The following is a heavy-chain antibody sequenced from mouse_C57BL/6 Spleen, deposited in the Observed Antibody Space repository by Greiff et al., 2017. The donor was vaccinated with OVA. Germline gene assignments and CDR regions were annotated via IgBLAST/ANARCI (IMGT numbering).Heavy chain of an antibody. V-gene: IGHV5-9-1*02. J-gene: IGHJ3*01. CDR3: TRAGYGNYGFAY. CDR1: GFTFSSYA. CDR2: ISSGGDYI. Sequence: EVHLVESGEGLVKPGGSLKLSCAASGFTFSSYAMSWVRQTPEKRLEWVAYISSGGDYIYYADTVKGRFTISRDNARNTLYLQMSSLKSEDTAMYYCTRAGYGNYGFAYWGQGTLVTVSA. D-gene: IGHD2-1*01.